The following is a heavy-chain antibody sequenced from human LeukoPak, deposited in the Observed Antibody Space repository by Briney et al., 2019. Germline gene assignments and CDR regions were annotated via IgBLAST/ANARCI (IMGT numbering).Heavy chain of an antibody. CDR2: IIPILGMA. CDR3: ARAKGGYCSGGSCYPDYSGGFNFDY. J-gene: IGHJ4*02. D-gene: IGHD2-15*01. V-gene: IGHV1-69*04. Sequence: GASVKVSCKASGYTFTGYYIHWVRQAPGQGLEWMGRIIPILGMANYAQKFQGRVTITADKSTSTAYMELSSLRSEDTAVYYCARAKGGYCSGGSCYPDYSGGFNFDYWGQGTLVTVSS. CDR1: GYTFTGYY.